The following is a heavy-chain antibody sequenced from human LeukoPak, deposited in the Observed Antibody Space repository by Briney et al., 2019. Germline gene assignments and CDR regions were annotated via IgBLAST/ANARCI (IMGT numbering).Heavy chain of an antibody. J-gene: IGHJ4*02. V-gene: IGHV3-7*01. D-gene: IGHD3-22*01. CDR2: IKQDGSEK. CDR3: ARDYYDSSGYYARY. CDR1: GFTFSSYW. Sequence: GGSLRLSCAASGFTFSSYWMSWVRQAPGKGLEWVANIKQDGSEKYYVDSVKGRFTISRDNAKNPLYLQMNSLRAEDTAVYYCARDYYDSSGYYARYWGQGTLVTVSS.